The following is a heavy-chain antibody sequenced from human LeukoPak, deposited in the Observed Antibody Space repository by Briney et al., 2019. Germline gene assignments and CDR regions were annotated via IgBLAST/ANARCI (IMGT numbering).Heavy chain of an antibody. CDR1: GDSLNSGDYY. CDR3: ARTYCGGDCRGYYYHYYMDV. CDR2: ISSGGSA. V-gene: IGHV4-39*07. D-gene: IGHD2-21*02. Sequence: SETLSLTCTLSGDSLNSGDYYWAWIRQPPGKGLEWMGGISSGGSAFYNPSLKSRVTISVDTSKNQFSLKLSSVTAADTAVYYCARTYCGGDCRGYYYHYYMDVWGKGTTVTISS. J-gene: IGHJ6*03.